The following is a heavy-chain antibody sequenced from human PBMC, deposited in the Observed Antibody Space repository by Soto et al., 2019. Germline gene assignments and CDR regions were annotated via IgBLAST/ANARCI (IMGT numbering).Heavy chain of an antibody. V-gene: IGHV1-2*04. Sequence: ASVKVSCKASGYTFTGYYMHWLRQAPGQGLEWMGWINPNSGGTNYAQKFQGWVTMTRDTSISTAYMELSRLRSDDTAVYYCARQEDSYGYRTYYYGMDVWGQGTTVTVSS. CDR3: ARQEDSYGYRTYYYGMDV. J-gene: IGHJ6*02. CDR1: GYTFTGYY. CDR2: INPNSGGT. D-gene: IGHD5-18*01.